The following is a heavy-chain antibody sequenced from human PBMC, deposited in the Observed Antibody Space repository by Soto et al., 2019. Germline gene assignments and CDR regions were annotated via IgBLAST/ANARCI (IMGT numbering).Heavy chain of an antibody. V-gene: IGHV4-39*07. Sequence: ETLSLTCTVSGGSISSSSYYWGWIRQPPGKGLEWIGSIYYSGSTYYNPSLESRVAISLDTSRSQFSLTLHSVTAADTAIYYCARDRHNNFFDPWGQGTLVTVSS. CDR2: IYYSGST. CDR1: GGSISSSSYY. CDR3: ARDRHNNFFDP. D-gene: IGHD6-6*01. J-gene: IGHJ5*02.